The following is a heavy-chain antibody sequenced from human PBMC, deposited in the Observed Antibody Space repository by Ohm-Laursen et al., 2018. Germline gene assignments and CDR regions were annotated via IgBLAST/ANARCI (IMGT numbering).Heavy chain of an antibody. CDR1: GFTFSTCA. Sequence: SLRLSCSASGFTFSTCAMNWVRQAPGKGLEWVSAISRSGDSTYYADSVKGRFTISRDNSENTLYLQMNSLTADDRAVYYCGKGGGTTAPANWVDSWGQGTLVTVSP. J-gene: IGHJ5*01. CDR2: ISRSGDST. D-gene: IGHD1-1*01. V-gene: IGHV3-23*01. CDR3: GKGGGTTAPANWVDS.